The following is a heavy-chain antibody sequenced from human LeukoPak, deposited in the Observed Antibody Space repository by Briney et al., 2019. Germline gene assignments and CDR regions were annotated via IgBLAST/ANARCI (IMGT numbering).Heavy chain of an antibody. V-gene: IGHV3-64D*06. CDR1: GFTFSSYA. CDR2: ISSNGGST. CDR3: VKSDYYDSSGYYDY. D-gene: IGHD3-22*01. J-gene: IGHJ4*02. Sequence: GGSLRLSCSASGFTFSSYAMHWVRQAPGKGLEYVSAISSNGGSTYYADSVKGRFTISRDNSKNTLYLQMSGLRAEDTAVYYCVKSDYYDSSGYYDYWGQGTLVTVSS.